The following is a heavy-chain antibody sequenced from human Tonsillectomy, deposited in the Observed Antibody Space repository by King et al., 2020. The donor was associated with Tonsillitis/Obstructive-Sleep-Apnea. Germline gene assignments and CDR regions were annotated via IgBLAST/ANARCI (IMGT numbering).Heavy chain of an antibody. CDR2: IDPSESYT. CDR1: GYSFTSYW. V-gene: IGHV5-10-1*01. CDR3: ARHLRDVYKYAYYYGMDV. J-gene: IGHJ6*02. D-gene: IGHD5-24*01. Sequence: QLVQSGAEVKKPGASLRISCKGSGYSFTSYWISWVRQMPGKGLEWMGRIDPSESYTNYSPSSQGHITISVDKSISTAYLQWSSLKASDTAMYYCARHLRDVYKYAYYYGMDVWGQGTTVTVSS.